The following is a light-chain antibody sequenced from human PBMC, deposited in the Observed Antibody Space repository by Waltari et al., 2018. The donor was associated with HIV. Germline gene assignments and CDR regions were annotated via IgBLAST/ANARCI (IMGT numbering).Light chain of an antibody. Sequence: SSELTQDPVVSVALGQTVRITCQGDSLRTYYATWYQQKPGQAPLLVIFDKNNRPSGIPDRFSGSSSGNTASLTITGTQAEDEGDYYCNSRDKSGNFVVFGGGTKLTVL. CDR1: SLRTYY. J-gene: IGLJ2*01. V-gene: IGLV3-19*01. CDR2: DKN. CDR3: NSRDKSGNFVV.